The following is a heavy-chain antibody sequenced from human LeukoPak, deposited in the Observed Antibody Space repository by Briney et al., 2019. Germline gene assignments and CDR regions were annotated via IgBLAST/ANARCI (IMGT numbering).Heavy chain of an antibody. J-gene: IGHJ4*02. CDR3: ARASPIIVVATRFDY. V-gene: IGHV3-11*01. CDR2: ITSSRTT. D-gene: IGHD3-22*01. CDR1: GFTFSDYQ. Sequence: GGSLRLSCAASGFTFSDYQMTWIRQAPGKGLEWVSYITSSRTTYYADSVKGRFTISRDNAKNSLYLQMNILRAEDTAVYYCARASPIIVVATRFDYWGQGTLVTVPS.